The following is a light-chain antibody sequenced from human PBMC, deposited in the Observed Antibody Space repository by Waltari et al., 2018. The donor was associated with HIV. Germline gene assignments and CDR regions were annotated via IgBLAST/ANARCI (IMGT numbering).Light chain of an antibody. J-gene: IGKJ2*01. CDR1: QDISNY. Sequence: DIQVTQSRSSLPAPVGDRVTISCHASQDISNYINWDQQKPGKPPKFLIYDASNLETGVPSRFSGSGSGSDFNFTITSLQPEDIATYYCQQYVTLPYTFGQGTTLEI. V-gene: IGKV1-33*01. CDR3: QQYVTLPYT. CDR2: DAS.